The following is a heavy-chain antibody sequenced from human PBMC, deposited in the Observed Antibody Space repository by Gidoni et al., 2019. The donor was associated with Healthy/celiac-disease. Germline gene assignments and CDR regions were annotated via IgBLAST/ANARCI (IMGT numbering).Heavy chain of an antibody. V-gene: IGHV3-53*02. CDR1: GFTVSSNY. Sequence: EVQLVETGGGLIQPGGSLRLSCAASGFTVSSNYMSWVRQAPGKGLEWVSVIYSGGSTYYADSVKGRFTISRDNPKNTLYLQMNSLRAEDTAVYYCARGDYDSSGYPLDYWGQGTLVTVSS. CDR2: IYSGGST. J-gene: IGHJ4*02. D-gene: IGHD3-22*01. CDR3: ARGDYDSSGYPLDY.